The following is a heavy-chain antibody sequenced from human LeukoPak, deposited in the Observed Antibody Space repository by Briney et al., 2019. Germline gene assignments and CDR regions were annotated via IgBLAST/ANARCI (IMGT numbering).Heavy chain of an antibody. J-gene: IGHJ4*02. V-gene: IGHV4-4*07. D-gene: IGHD3-16*01. CDR1: GGSIRNQY. Sequence: SETLSLTCTVSGGSIRNQYWAWMRQPAGKGLEWIGRIFATGHTDSNPPLRSRVTISVDTPKNQFSLRLTSVTASDTAFYYCAREWPGSYDALTGLYEGGYYYDKWGQGTLVTVSS. CDR2: IFATGHT. CDR3: AREWPGSYDALTGLYEGGYYYDK.